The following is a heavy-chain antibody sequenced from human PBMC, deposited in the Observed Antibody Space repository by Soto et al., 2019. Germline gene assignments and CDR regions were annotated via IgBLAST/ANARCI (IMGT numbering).Heavy chain of an antibody. CDR3: ARDTPGVLIVDYYGMDV. Sequence: QVQLVQSGAEVKKPGSSVKVSCKASGGTFSSYTISWVRQAPGQGLEWMGRIIPILGIANYAQKFQGRVTITADKATSTAYMELSSLRSEDTAVYYCARDTPGVLIVDYYGMDVWGQGTTVTVSS. V-gene: IGHV1-69*08. CDR2: IIPILGIA. J-gene: IGHJ6*02. CDR1: GGTFSSYT. D-gene: IGHD1-26*01.